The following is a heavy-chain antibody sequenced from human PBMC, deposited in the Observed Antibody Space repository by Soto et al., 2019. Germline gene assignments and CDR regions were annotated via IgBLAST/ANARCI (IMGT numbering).Heavy chain of an antibody. CDR2: ISWNSVSI. D-gene: IGHD3-10*01. CDR3: AKDMENGYNPYYYYGMDV. J-gene: IGHJ6*02. CDR1: GFNFNDYG. V-gene: IGHV3-9*01. Sequence: SLRLSGTASGFNFNDYGMHWVRQGPGKGLEWVSSISWNSVSIGYADSVKGRFTISRDNAKNSLYLQMNSLRAEDTALYYCAKDMENGYNPYYYYGMDVWGQGTTVTVSS.